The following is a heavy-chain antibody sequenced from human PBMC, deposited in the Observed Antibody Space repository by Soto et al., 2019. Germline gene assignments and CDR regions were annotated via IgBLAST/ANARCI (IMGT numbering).Heavy chain of an antibody. J-gene: IGHJ5*02. CDR2: ISGSGGST. CDR3: AKASGIAVAYNWFDP. Sequence: LRLSCAASGFTFSSYAMSWVRQAPGKGLEWVSAISGSGGSTYYADSVKGRFTISRDNSKNTLYLQMNSLRAEDTAVYYCAKASGIAVAYNWFDPWGQGTLVTVSS. D-gene: IGHD6-19*01. CDR1: GFTFSSYA. V-gene: IGHV3-23*01.